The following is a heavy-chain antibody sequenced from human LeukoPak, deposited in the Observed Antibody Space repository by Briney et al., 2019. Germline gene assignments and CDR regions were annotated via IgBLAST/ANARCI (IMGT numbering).Heavy chain of an antibody. CDR1: GYSFASYW. CDR3: ARLEDVVVVPAAANDC. CDR2: IDPSDSYT. D-gene: IGHD2-2*01. V-gene: IGHV5-10-1*01. Sequence: GESQKISCKGSGYSFASYWINWVRQMPGKGLEWMGRIDPSDSYTNYSPSFQGHVTISADKSISTAYLQWSSLKASDTAMYYCARLEDVVVVPAAANDCWGQGTLVTVSS. J-gene: IGHJ4*02.